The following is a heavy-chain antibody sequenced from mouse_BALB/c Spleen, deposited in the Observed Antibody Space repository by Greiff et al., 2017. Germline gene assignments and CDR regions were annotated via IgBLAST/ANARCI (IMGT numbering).Heavy chain of an antibody. CDR3: ANYGSSYEFAY. CDR1: GFTFSSYG. V-gene: IGHV5-6*01. CDR2: ISSGGSYT. D-gene: IGHD1-1*01. Sequence: EVHLVESGGDLVKPGGSLKLSCAASGFTFSSYGMSWVRQTPDKRLEWVATISSGGSYTYYPDSVKGRFTISRDNAKNTLYLQMSSLKSEDTAMYYCANYGSSYEFAYWGQGTLVTVSA. J-gene: IGHJ3*01.